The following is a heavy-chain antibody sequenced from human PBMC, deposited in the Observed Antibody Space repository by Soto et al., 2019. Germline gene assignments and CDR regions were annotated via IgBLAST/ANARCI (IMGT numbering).Heavy chain of an antibody. Sequence: GGSLRLSCAASGFTFSSYSMSWVRQAPGKGLEWVSGVRTGGDDGTTYYADSVKGRFTISRDNAKNSLYLQMNSLRAEDTAVYYCAREERGYYDSSGYDAFDIWGQGTMVTVSS. CDR3: AREERGYYDSSGYDAFDI. V-gene: IGHV3-23*01. CDR2: VRTGGDDGTT. D-gene: IGHD3-22*01. CDR1: GFTFSSYS. J-gene: IGHJ3*02.